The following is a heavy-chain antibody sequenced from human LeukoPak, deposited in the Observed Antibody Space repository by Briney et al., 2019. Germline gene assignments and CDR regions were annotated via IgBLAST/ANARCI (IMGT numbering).Heavy chain of an antibody. Sequence: PSETLSLTCTVSGGSISSSSYYWGWIRQPPGKGLEWIGSIYYSGSTYYNPSLKSRVTISVDTSKNQFSLKLSSVTAADTAVYYCAREGESWELRSRWFDPWGQGTLVTVSS. CDR1: GGSISSSSYY. CDR3: AREGESWELRSRWFDP. CDR2: IYYSGST. D-gene: IGHD1-26*01. J-gene: IGHJ5*02. V-gene: IGHV4-39*07.